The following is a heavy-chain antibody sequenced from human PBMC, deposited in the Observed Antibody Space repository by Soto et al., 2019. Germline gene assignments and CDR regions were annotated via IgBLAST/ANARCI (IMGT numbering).Heavy chain of an antibody. J-gene: IGHJ3*02. CDR3: AREVAADGTFREDVFDI. CDR1: GGTFSNHA. Sequence: QVHLVQSGAEVKKPGSSVKVSCKAPGGTFSNHAINWVRQAPGQGLEWRGRIIPIFSTTNYAQKFQCRVTMTADESTITAYLELSSLKQDDTAVYYCAREVAADGTFREDVFDIWGQGTLVTVSS. CDR2: IIPIFSTT. V-gene: IGHV1-69*12. D-gene: IGHD6-13*01.